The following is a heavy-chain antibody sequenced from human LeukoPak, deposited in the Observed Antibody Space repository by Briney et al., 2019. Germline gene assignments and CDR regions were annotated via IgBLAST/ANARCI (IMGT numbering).Heavy chain of an antibody. D-gene: IGHD6-13*01. J-gene: IGHJ4*02. Sequence: GGSLRLSCAASGFIYSNYGMTWVRPAPGKGLEWVANIHQDGSEKSYLDSVTGRFSISRDNSKNSLYLHMNSLRAEDTPLYYCVKVAVASPGSDYWGQGTLVTVSS. CDR1: GFIYSNYG. CDR2: IHQDGSEK. CDR3: VKVAVASPGSDY. V-gene: IGHV3-7*01.